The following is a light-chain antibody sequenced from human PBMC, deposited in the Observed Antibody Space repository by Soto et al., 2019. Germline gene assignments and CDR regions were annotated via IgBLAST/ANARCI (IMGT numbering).Light chain of an antibody. J-gene: IGKJ1*01. CDR1: QSISSR. CDR2: DAS. V-gene: IGKV1-5*01. CDR3: QQYETFSGT. Sequence: DVHVTQSPATLSASVGDRVTITCRASQSISSRLAWYQQKPGEAPKLLIYDASALPRGVPSRFSGSGSGTKFTLTIASLQPDDFATYYCQQYETFSGTFGPGTKVDIK.